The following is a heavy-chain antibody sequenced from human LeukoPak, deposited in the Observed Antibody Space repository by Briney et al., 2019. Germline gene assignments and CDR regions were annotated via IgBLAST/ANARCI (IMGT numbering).Heavy chain of an antibody. D-gene: IGHD2/OR15-2a*01. V-gene: IGHV3-53*01. Sequence: GGSLRLSCAASGFTVSSNYMSWVRQAPGKGLEWVSVIYSGGSTYYADSVKGRFTIPRDNSKNTLYLQMNSLRAEDTAVYYCARAFYLDGGMDVWGQGTTVTVSS. J-gene: IGHJ6*02. CDR3: ARAFYLDGGMDV. CDR2: IYSGGST. CDR1: GFTVSSNY.